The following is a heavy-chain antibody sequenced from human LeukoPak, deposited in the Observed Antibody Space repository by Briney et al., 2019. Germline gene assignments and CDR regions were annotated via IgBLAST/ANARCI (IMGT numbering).Heavy chain of an antibody. D-gene: IGHD2-21*02. Sequence: SETLSLTCTVSGGSISSYYWSWIRQPAGKGLEWIGRIYTSGSTNYNPSLKSRVTMSVDTSKNQFSLKLSSVTAADTAVYYCARDQEDYSYSGGGNYYYYYMDVWGKGTTVTVSS. CDR3: ARDQEDYSYSGGGNYYYYYMDV. CDR1: GGSISSYY. CDR2: IYTSGST. V-gene: IGHV4-4*07. J-gene: IGHJ6*03.